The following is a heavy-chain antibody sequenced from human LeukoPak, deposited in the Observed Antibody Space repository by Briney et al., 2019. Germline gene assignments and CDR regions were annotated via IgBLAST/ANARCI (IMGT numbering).Heavy chain of an antibody. J-gene: IGHJ4*02. V-gene: IGHV3-48*03. Sequence: GGSLRLSCAASGFTFSSYEVNWVRRAPGKGLEWISYISTSGSTIYYADSVKGRFTVSRDNAKNSLYLQMNSLRAEDTAVYYCARSGGYYDYWGQGTLVSVSS. CDR3: ARSGGYYDY. D-gene: IGHD4-23*01. CDR1: GFTFSSYE. CDR2: ISTSGSTI.